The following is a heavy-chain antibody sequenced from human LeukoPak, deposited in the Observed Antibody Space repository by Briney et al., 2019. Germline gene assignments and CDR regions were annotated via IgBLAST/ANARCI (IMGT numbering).Heavy chain of an antibody. J-gene: IGHJ4*02. Sequence: SETLSLTCSVSSYSISSGYYWGWIRQPPGKGLEWIGSIYHSGSTYHNPSLQSRITISVDTSKNQFSLKLSSVTAADTAVYYCARGAYYFDYWGQGTLVAVSS. V-gene: IGHV4-38-2*02. CDR1: SYSISSGYY. CDR2: IYHSGST. CDR3: ARGAYYFDY.